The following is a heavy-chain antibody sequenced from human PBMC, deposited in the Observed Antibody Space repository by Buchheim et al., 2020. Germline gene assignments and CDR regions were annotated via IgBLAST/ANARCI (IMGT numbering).Heavy chain of an antibody. V-gene: IGHV4-34*01. CDR2: INHSGST. D-gene: IGHD6-19*01. CDR3: ARSTVAGTAY. CDR1: GGSFSGYY. J-gene: IGHJ4*02. Sequence: QVQLQQGGAGLLKPSETLSLTCAVSGGSFSGYYWSWIRQPPGKGLEWIGEINHSGSTNYNPSLKSRVTISVDTSKNQFSLKLSSVTAADTAVYYCARSTVAGTAYWGQGTL.